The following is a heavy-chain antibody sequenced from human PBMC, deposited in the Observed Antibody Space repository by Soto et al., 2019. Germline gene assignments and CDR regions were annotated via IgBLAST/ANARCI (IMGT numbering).Heavy chain of an antibody. CDR3: ARGPLHDYGDFYFDY. D-gene: IGHD4-17*01. V-gene: IGHV1-2*02. CDR2: INPNSGGT. CDR1: GYTFTGYY. Sequence: GASVKVSCKASGYTFTGYYMHWVRQAPGQGLEWMGWINPNSGGTNYAQKFQGRVTMTRDTSISTAYMELSRLRSDDTAVYYCARGPLHDYGDFYFDYWGQGTPVTVSS. J-gene: IGHJ4*02.